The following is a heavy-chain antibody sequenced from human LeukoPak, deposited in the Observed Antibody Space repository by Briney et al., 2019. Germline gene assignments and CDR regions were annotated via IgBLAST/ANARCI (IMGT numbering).Heavy chain of an antibody. Sequence: PGGSLRLSCAASGFTFSSYWMSWVRQAPGKGPEWVANIKQDGSEQYYVDSVKGRFTISRDNAKNSLYLQMNSLGAEDTAVYYCARGYYDFDYWGRGTLVTVSS. V-gene: IGHV3-7*01. D-gene: IGHD3-10*01. J-gene: IGHJ4*02. CDR2: IKQDGSEQ. CDR3: ARGYYDFDY. CDR1: GFTFSSYW.